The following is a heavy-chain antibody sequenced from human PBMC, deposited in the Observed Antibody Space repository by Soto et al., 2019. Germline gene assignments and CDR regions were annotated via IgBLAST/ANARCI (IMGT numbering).Heavy chain of an antibody. CDR1: GFSFSTYG. V-gene: IGHV3-30*18. CDR2: ISNDGSNK. J-gene: IGHJ4*02. CDR3: AKGFGNYWAFDY. D-gene: IGHD1-26*01. Sequence: QVHLVESGGGVVQPGRSLRLSCAASGFSFSTYGMHWVRQAPGKGLEWVAFISNDGSNKYYADSVKGRFTISRDNSKNTLFLQMNSLRVEDTAVYSCAKGFGNYWAFDYWGQGPLVTVSS.